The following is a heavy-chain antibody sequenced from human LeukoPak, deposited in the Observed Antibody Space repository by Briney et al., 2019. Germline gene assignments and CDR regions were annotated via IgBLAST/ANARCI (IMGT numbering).Heavy chain of an antibody. Sequence: SETLSLTCTVSGGSISSSSYYWGWIRQPPGKGLEWIGSIYHSGSTYYNPSLKSRVTKSVDTSKNQFSLKVSSVTAADTAVYYCARDGAGYYYYYMDVWGKGTTVTVSS. CDR2: IYHSGST. CDR1: GGSISSSSYY. D-gene: IGHD3-16*01. CDR3: ARDGAGYYYYYMDV. J-gene: IGHJ6*03. V-gene: IGHV4-39*07.